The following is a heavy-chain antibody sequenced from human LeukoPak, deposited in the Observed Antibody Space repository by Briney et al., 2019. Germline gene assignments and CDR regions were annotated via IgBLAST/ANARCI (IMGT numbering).Heavy chain of an antibody. CDR2: INSDGSST. J-gene: IGHJ4*02. V-gene: IGHV3-74*01. D-gene: IGHD4-23*01. CDR1: GFTFSSYW. Sequence: GGSLRLSCAASGFTFSSYWMHWVRQAPGKGLVWVSRINSDGSSTSYADSVKGRFTISRDNAKNTLYLQMNSLRAEDTAVYYCASLTVVTPGGPYFDYWGQGALVTVSS. CDR3: ASLTVVTPGGPYFDY.